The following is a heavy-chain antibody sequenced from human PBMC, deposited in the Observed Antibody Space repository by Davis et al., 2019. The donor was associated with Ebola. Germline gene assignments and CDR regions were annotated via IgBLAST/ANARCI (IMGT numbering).Heavy chain of an antibody. D-gene: IGHD6-13*01. Sequence: PLETLSLTCSISHGSFNNYYWSWLRQSPGKGLEWLGFIHYTGSTRYKPSLESRVTISAVPSKNQFSLTLRSVTAADTAVYYCARAPIAGAGTRWGTRWFDPWGQGTLVTVSS. CDR1: HGSFNNYY. V-gene: IGHV4-59*12. J-gene: IGHJ5*02. CDR3: ARAPIAGAGTRWGTRWFDP. CDR2: IHYTGST.